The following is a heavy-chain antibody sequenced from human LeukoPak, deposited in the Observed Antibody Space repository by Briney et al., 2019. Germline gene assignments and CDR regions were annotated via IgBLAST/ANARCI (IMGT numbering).Heavy chain of an antibody. CDR2: ISYDGRNE. V-gene: IGHV3-30*03. CDR3: AREVRGLSTFEY. CDR1: GFIFGSYG. J-gene: IGHJ4*02. Sequence: PGGSLRLSCAASGFIFGSYGMHWVRHAPGKGLEWVVVISYDGRNEFYGDSVKGRFTISRDNSKNTLHLQMNSLRVEDAAVYYCAREVRGLSTFEYWGQGTLVTVSS.